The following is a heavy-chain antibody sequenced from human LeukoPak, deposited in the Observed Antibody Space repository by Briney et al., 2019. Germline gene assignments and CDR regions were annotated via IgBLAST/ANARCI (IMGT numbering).Heavy chain of an antibody. Sequence: SETLSLTCAVYGGSFSGYYWSWIRQPPGKGLEWIGEINHSGSTNYNPSLKSRVTISVDTSKNQFSLKLTSITAADTAVYYCARVRGGTYNHYFDYWGQGTLVTVSS. CDR2: INHSGST. J-gene: IGHJ4*02. CDR3: ARVRGGTYNHYFDY. CDR1: GGSFSGYY. D-gene: IGHD5-24*01. V-gene: IGHV4-34*01.